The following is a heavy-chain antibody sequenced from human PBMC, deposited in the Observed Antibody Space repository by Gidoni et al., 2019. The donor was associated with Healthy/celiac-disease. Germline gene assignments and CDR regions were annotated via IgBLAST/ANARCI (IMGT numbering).Heavy chain of an antibody. J-gene: IGHJ6*02. V-gene: IGHV3-48*02. Sequence: EVQLVESAGGLVQPGGSLRLSCPASGFTFSSYSMNWVRQAPGKGLEWVSYISSSSSTIYYADSVKGRFTISRDNAKNSLYLQMNSLRDEDTAVYYCARDRGSSSSYGMDVWGQGTTVTVSS. CDR3: ARDRGSSSSYGMDV. D-gene: IGHD6-6*01. CDR2: ISSSSSTI. CDR1: GFTFSSYS.